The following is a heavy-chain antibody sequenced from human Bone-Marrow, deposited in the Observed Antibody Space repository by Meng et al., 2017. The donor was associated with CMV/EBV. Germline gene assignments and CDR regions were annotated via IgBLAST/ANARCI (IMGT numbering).Heavy chain of an antibody. Sequence: GESLKISCAASGFTVSSNYMSWVRQAPGKGLEWVSVIYSGGSTYYADSVKGRFTISRDNSKNTLYFQMNSLRAEDTAVYYCARVSYDFWSGYSAHLHTDYGMDVWGQGTTVTVSS. CDR3: ARVSYDFWSGYSAHLHTDYGMDV. CDR1: GFTVSSNY. V-gene: IGHV3-66*02. CDR2: IYSGGST. D-gene: IGHD3-3*01. J-gene: IGHJ6*02.